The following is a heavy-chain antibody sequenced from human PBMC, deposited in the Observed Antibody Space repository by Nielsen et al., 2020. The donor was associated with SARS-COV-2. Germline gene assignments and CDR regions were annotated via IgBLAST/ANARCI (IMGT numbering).Heavy chain of an antibody. D-gene: IGHD2/OR15-2a*01. V-gene: IGHV4-31*03. CDR1: GDSIRNSRYY. J-gene: IGHJ6*02. CDR2: IHYTGSA. CDR3: VRDTLSHGLDV. Sequence: SETLSLTCSVSGDSIRNSRYYWTWVRQLPGRGPEWIGNIHYTGSANYGPSLKSRLSMSLEASRNQFSLSVKSMTAADSAEYYCVRDTLSHGLDVWGQGITVTVSS.